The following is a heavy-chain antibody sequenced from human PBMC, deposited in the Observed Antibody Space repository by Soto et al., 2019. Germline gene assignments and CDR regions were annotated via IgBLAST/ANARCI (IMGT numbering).Heavy chain of an antibody. J-gene: IGHJ4*02. Sequence: QITLKESGPTLVKPTQTLTLTCSFSGFSLTNSGVGVGWIRQPPGKALEGLAFIYWDDEKHYRPSLQSRLTVTKDTAKDQVVLTMTHMDPVDTATYYCAHTRSITYYGGGGDFDYWGQGTLVIVSS. V-gene: IGHV2-5*02. CDR2: IYWDDEK. CDR1: GFSLTNSGVG. CDR3: AHTRSITYYGGGGDFDY. D-gene: IGHD3-10*01.